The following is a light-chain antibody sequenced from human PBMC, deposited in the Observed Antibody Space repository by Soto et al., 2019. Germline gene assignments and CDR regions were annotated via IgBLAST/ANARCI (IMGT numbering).Light chain of an antibody. J-gene: IGKJ1*01. V-gene: IGKV3-20*01. CDR3: QQYGSSPRT. Sequence: EILLTQSPGTLSLSPGERATLACGASQRVSSSYLAWYQQKPGQAPRLLIYGASSRATGIPDRFSGSGSGTDFTLTISRLEPEDFAVYYCQQYGSSPRTFGQGTKVDIK. CDR1: QRVSSSY. CDR2: GAS.